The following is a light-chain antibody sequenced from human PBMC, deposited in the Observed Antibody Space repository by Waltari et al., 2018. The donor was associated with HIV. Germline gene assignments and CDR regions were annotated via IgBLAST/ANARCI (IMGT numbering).Light chain of an antibody. V-gene: IGLV8-61*01. J-gene: IGLJ3*02. CDR2: STH. Sequence: QTVVTQEPSLSVSPGGPVTLTCGLSSGSVYTNYYTSWFKQSPGQAPRTLIYSTHTRSSGAPARFSGSILGNKAALTIPGAHAEDEADYYCVVYLSSGSWVFGGGTKVTVL. CDR1: SGSVYTNYY. CDR3: VVYLSSGSWV.